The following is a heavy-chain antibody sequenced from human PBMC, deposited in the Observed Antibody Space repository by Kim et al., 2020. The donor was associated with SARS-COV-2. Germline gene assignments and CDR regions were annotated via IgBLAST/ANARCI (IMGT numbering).Heavy chain of an antibody. J-gene: IGHJ1*01. V-gene: IGHV4-34*01. CDR3: ARGLWGSGSYSYFQH. Sequence: PSLKSRVTISVDTSKNQFPLKLSSVTAADTAVYYCARGLWGSGSYSYFQHWGQGTLVTVSS. D-gene: IGHD3-10*01.